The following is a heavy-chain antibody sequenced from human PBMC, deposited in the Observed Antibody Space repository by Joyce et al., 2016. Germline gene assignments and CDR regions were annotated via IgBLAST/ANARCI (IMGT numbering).Heavy chain of an antibody. D-gene: IGHD2-15*01. J-gene: IGHJ4*02. V-gene: IGHV3-7*03. Sequence: EVQVVESGGGLVRPGGSLRLSCVASGFTFSDYWMTWVREAPGKGLQWVDNIKEDGSKIYYVDSVKGRFTIFRDNAKNSLYLQMNSLRGDDTAVYYCVRAIGGSGSYWGQGTLVTVSS. CDR3: VRAIGGSGSY. CDR1: GFTFSDYW. CDR2: IKEDGSKI.